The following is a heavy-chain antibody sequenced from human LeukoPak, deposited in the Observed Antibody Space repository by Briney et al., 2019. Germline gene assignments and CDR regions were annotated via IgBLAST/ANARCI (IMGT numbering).Heavy chain of an antibody. CDR2: IHPNSGGT. Sequence: EASVTDSFMASVYTFTVYYMHWVRQAPGQGLAWMGWIHPNSGGTNYAQKFQGRVTMTRATSISTAYMELSRLRSDDTAVYYCARRERYNWFDPWGQGTLGTVSS. CDR3: ARRERYNWFDP. J-gene: IGHJ5*02. V-gene: IGHV1-2*02. CDR1: VYTFTVYY.